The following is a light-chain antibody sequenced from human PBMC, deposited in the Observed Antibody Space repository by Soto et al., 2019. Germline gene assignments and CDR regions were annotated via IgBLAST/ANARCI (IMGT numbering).Light chain of an antibody. J-gene: IGKJ5*01. CDR3: QQGYSILSIT. V-gene: IGKV1-39*01. Sequence: DILMTQSPSSLSASVGDRVTITCRASESIARHLNWYQQKPGKAPKLLIYAASSLQNGVPSRFRGGGSGTDFTLTISNLQPEDFATYYCQQGYSILSITFGQGTRLEIK. CDR2: AAS. CDR1: ESIARH.